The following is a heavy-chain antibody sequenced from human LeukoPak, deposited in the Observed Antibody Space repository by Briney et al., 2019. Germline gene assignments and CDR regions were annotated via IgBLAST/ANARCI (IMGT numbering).Heavy chain of an antibody. CDR1: GYTFTGYY. V-gene: IGHV1-2*02. CDR2: INPNSGGT. D-gene: IGHD2-2*01. Sequence: APVKLGCKASGYTFTGYYMHWVRQAPGQGLEWMGWINPNSGGTNYAQKFQGRVTMTRDTPISTAYMELSRLRSDDTAVYYCARGAAESLVVVPAAMLDWFDPWGQGTLLTVPS. CDR3: ARGAAESLVVVPAAMLDWFDP. J-gene: IGHJ5*02.